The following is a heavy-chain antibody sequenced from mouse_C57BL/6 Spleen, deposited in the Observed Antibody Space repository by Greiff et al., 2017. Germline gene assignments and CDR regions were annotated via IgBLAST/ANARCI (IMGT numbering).Heavy chain of an antibody. V-gene: IGHV1-69*01. D-gene: IGHD2-14*01. CDR3: ARESSGTTYYFDY. J-gene: IGHJ2*01. Sequence: QVQLQQPGAELVMPGASVKLSCKASGYTFTSYWMHWVKQRPGQGLEWIGEIDPSDSYTNYNQKFKGKSTLTVDKSSSTAYMQLSSLTSEDSAVYYCARESSGTTYYFDYWGQGTTLTVSS. CDR1: GYTFTSYW. CDR2: IDPSDSYT.